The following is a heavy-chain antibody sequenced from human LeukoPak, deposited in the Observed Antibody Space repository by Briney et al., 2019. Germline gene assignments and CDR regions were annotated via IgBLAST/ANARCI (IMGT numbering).Heavy chain of an antibody. CDR2: IYYSGST. CDR1: GGSISSYY. J-gene: IGHJ4*02. V-gene: IGHV4-59*01. D-gene: IGHD3-10*01. Sequence: SETLSLTCTVPGGSISSYYWSWLRQPPGKGLEWIGYIYYSGSTNYNPSLKSRVTISVDTSKNQFSLKLSSVTAADTAVYYCARYSGSPPSSFDYWGQGTPVTVSS. CDR3: ARYSGSPPSSFDY.